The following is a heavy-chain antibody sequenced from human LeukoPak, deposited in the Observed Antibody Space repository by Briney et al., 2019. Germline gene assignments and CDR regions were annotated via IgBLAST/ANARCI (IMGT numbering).Heavy chain of an antibody. Sequence: PGGSLRLSCAASGNYWMHWVRQAPGKGLVWVSHINSDGSWTSYADSVKGRFTISKDNAKNTVYLQMNSLRAEDTAVYYCARDGGDGYKRAASGYWGQGTLVTVSS. CDR1: GNYW. V-gene: IGHV3-74*01. D-gene: IGHD5-24*01. J-gene: IGHJ4*02. CDR2: INSDGSWT. CDR3: ARDGGDGYKRAASGY.